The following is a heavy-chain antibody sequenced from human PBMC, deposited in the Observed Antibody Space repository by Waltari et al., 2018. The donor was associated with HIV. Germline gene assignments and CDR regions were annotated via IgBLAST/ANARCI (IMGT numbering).Heavy chain of an antibody. Sequence: QVQLQESGPGLVRPSETLSLSCAVSGSSISSAYNWGWIRLPPGKGLEWIGSISHFGATHYSPSLKSRVTISLDTSNNQFSLTLNSVTAADTAVYYCARDPALTRVTGYDFWGQGILVTVSS. J-gene: IGHJ4*02. CDR3: ARDPALTRVTGYDF. D-gene: IGHD4-17*01. V-gene: IGHV4-38-2*02. CDR1: GSSISSAYN. CDR2: ISHFGAT.